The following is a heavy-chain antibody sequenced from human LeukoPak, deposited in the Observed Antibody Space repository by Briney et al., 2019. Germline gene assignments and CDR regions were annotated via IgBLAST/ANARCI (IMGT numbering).Heavy chain of an antibody. V-gene: IGHV5-51*01. CDR1: GYSFTSYW. J-gene: IGHJ4*02. Sequence: GESLKISCKGSGYSFTSYWIGWVRQMPGKGLEWMGIIYPGDSDTRYSPSFQGQVTISADKSISTAYLQWSSLKASDTAMYHCARPNDFWSGYYHYWGQGTLVTVSS. CDR2: IYPGDSDT. CDR3: ARPNDFWSGYYHY. D-gene: IGHD3-3*01.